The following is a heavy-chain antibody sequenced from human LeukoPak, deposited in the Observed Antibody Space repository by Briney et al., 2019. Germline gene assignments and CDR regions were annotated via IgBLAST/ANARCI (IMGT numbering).Heavy chain of an antibody. V-gene: IGHV5-51*01. CDR2: IYPGDSDT. CDR1: GYTFTTYW. D-gene: IGHD4-17*01. Sequence: GESLKISCTASGYTFTTYWIGWARQMPGKGLEWMGIIYPGDSDTRYSPSFQGQVTISADKSISTAYLQWSSLKASDTAMYYCARNGDYGPDAFDIWGQGTMVTVSS. J-gene: IGHJ3*02. CDR3: ARNGDYGPDAFDI.